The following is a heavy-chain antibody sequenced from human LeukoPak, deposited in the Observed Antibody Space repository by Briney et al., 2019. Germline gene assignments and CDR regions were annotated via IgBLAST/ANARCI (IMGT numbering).Heavy chain of an antibody. CDR1: GFTFSNYW. J-gene: IGHJ3*02. CDR2: ISQDGGAK. Sequence: GGSLRLSCAASGFTFSNYWMTWLRQAPGRGLEWVAHISQDGGAKYYVDSVKGRFTISMDNAMNSLYLQMNSLRAEDTAVYYCARDQAPSFSGGHYDAFDIWGQGTVVTVSS. CDR3: ARDQAPSFSGGHYDAFDI. V-gene: IGHV3-7*01. D-gene: IGHD1-26*01.